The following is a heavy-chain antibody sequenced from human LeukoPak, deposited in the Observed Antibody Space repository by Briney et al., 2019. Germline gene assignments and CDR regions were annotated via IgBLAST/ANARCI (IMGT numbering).Heavy chain of an antibody. Sequence: GGSLRLSCAASRFTFSSYAMSWVRQAPGKGLEWVSAISGSGGSTYYADSVKGRFTISRDNSKNTLYLQMNSLRAEDTAVYYCAQDADFWSGYEGYYFDYWGQGTLVTVSS. V-gene: IGHV3-23*01. D-gene: IGHD3-3*01. CDR1: RFTFSSYA. CDR3: AQDADFWSGYEGYYFDY. CDR2: ISGSGGST. J-gene: IGHJ4*02.